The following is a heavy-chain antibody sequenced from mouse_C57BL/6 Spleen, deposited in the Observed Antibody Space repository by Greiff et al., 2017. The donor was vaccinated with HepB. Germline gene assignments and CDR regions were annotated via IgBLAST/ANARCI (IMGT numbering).Heavy chain of an antibody. CDR1: GYTFTDYY. Sequence: VQLQQSGPELVKPGASVKISCKASGYTFTDYYMNWVKQSHGKSLEWIGDINPNNGGTSYNQKFKGKATLAVSKSSSTAYMELRSLTSEDSAVYYCARYDGYYEGFAYWGQGTLVTVSA. D-gene: IGHD2-3*01. V-gene: IGHV1-26*01. CDR3: ARYDGYYEGFAY. J-gene: IGHJ3*01. CDR2: INPNNGGT.